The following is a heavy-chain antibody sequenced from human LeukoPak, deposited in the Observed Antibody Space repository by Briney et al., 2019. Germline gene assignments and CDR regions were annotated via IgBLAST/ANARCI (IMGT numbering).Heavy chain of an antibody. V-gene: IGHV5-51*01. Sequence: GESLKISCKGSGYTFNNYWIGWVRQMPGKGLEWMGFLYPDASATTYNPSFQGRVTISADKSISTAYLQWSSLKASDTAIYYCARLSSSWSPFDYWGQGTLVTVSS. CDR2: LYPDASAT. D-gene: IGHD6-13*01. CDR3: ARLSSSWSPFDY. CDR1: GYTFNNYW. J-gene: IGHJ4*02.